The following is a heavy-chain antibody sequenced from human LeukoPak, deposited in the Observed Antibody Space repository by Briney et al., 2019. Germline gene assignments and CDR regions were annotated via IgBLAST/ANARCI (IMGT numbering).Heavy chain of an antibody. D-gene: IGHD1-14*01. Sequence: GGSLRLSCGASGFTFSNYAMSWVRQAPGKGLEWVSAIRTSGSTYYADSVKGRFTISRDNPKNTLYLQMNSLRGEDTAVYYCAKPERHGTTRYGRVDYWGQGTLVTVSS. CDR3: AKPERHGTTRYGRVDY. CDR2: IRTSGST. V-gene: IGHV3-23*01. CDR1: GFTFSNYA. J-gene: IGHJ4*02.